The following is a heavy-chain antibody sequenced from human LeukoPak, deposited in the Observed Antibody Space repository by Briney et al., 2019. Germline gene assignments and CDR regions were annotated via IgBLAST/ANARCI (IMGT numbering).Heavy chain of an antibody. V-gene: IGHV3-23*01. CDR1: GFTFSSYA. J-gene: IGHJ4*02. CDR3: AKGRGYCSGGSCYTDY. D-gene: IGHD2-15*01. CDR2: ICGGGGST. Sequence: GGSLRLSCAASGFTFSSYAMSWVRQAPGKGLEWVSAICGGGGSTYYADSVKGRFTISRDNSKNTLYLQMNSLRAEDTAVYYCAKGRGYCSGGSCYTDYWGQGTLVTVSS.